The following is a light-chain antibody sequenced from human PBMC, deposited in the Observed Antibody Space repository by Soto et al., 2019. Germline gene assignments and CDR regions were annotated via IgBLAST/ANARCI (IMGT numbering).Light chain of an antibody. Sequence: QSALTQPASVSGSPGQSITISCAGTSIDVGDYPYVSWYQQHPGKVPKLIIYEVTNRPSGVTSRFSGSKSENTASLTISGLQAEDEADYYCSSYSATNTLVFGSGTKLTVL. CDR2: EVT. V-gene: IGLV2-14*01. CDR3: SSYSATNTLV. J-gene: IGLJ1*01. CDR1: SIDVGDYPY.